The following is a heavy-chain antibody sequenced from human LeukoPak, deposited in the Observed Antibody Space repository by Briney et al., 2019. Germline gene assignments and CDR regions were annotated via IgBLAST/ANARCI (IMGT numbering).Heavy chain of an antibody. Sequence: SETLSLTCIVSGGSISSYYWSWXXQPPGXGLEWIGYIYYSGSXNYNPSLKSRVTISVDPSQNQFSLKLSSVTAADPAVYYCARGLMMAVAGRGEFHYWGQGTLVTVSS. CDR2: IYYSGSX. D-gene: IGHD6-13*01. CDR3: ARGLMMAVAGRGEFHY. CDR1: GGSISSYY. J-gene: IGHJ4*02. V-gene: IGHV4-59*01.